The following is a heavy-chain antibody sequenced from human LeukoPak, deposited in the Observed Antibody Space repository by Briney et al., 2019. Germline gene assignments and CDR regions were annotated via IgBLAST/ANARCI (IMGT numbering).Heavy chain of an antibody. D-gene: IGHD6-6*01. V-gene: IGHV4-59*01. Sequence: SETLSLTCTVSGGSISSYYWSWIRQPPGKGLEWIGNIYYSGSTNYNPSLKSRVTISVDTSKNQFSLKLSSVTAADTAVYYCARDQAARRFDYWGQGTLVTVSS. CDR3: ARDQAARRFDY. CDR1: GGSISSYY. CDR2: IYYSGST. J-gene: IGHJ4*02.